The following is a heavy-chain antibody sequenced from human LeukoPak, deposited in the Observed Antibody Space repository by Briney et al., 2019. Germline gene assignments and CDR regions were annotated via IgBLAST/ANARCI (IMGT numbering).Heavy chain of an antibody. D-gene: IGHD2-21*01. V-gene: IGHV4-59*01. CDR3: STEHASLSYVYVLFVDV. CDR2: VSYNGRT. J-gene: IGHJ6*04. CDR1: GDSISTYY. Sequence: PSETLSLTCSASGDSISTYYWSWVRQAPGKGLEWIGHVSYNGRTNYNPSPNPRTTISLDTSNSHISLAPNSMPPTDTAIYYWSTEHASLSYVYVLFVDVWGKGTTGTVSS.